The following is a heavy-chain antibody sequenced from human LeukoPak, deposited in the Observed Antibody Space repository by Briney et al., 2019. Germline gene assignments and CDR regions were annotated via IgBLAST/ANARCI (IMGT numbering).Heavy chain of an antibody. J-gene: IGHJ4*02. Sequence: GASVKVSCKASGYTFASYDINWVRQATGQGLEWMGWMNPNSGNTGYAQKLQGRVTMTTDTSTSTAYMELRSLRSDDTAVYYCARAPRLYTAAGLSDDYWGQGTLVTVSS. CDR1: GYTFASYD. CDR3: ARAPRLYTAAGLSDDY. CDR2: MNPNSGNT. V-gene: IGHV1-8*01. D-gene: IGHD5-18*01.